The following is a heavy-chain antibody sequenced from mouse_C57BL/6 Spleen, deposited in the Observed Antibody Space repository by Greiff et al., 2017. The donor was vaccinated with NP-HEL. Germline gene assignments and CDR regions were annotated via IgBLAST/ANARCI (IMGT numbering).Heavy chain of an antibody. Sequence: EVQLQQSGPELVKPGASVKIPCKASGYTFTDYNMDWVKQSHGKSLEWIGDINPNNGGTIYNQKFKGKATLTVDKSSSTAYMELRSLTAEDTAVYYCARRYDGCAYWGQGTLVTVSA. J-gene: IGHJ3*01. D-gene: IGHD2-12*01. CDR1: GYTFTDYN. CDR3: ARRYDGCAY. V-gene: IGHV1-18*01. CDR2: INPNNGGT.